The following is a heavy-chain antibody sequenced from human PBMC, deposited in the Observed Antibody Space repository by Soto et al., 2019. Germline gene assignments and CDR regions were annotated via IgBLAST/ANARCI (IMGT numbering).Heavy chain of an antibody. CDR1: GYTFTSYD. D-gene: IGHD4-4*01. V-gene: IGHV1-8*01. Sequence: QVQLVQSGAEVKKPGASVKVSCKASGYTFTSYDINWVRQATGQGLEWMGWMNPNSGNTGYAQKFQGRVTMTRNTSRSKADMELRSLRSEYTAVYHCARGRNYGHYYYYGMHVSRQGPTVTVPS. CDR2: MNPNSGNT. CDR3: ARGRNYGHYYYYGMHV. J-gene: IGHJ6*02.